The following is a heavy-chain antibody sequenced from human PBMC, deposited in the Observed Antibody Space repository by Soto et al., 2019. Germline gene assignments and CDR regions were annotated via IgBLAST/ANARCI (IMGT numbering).Heavy chain of an antibody. CDR3: ARETSYDFWRGPRTMDV. D-gene: IGHD3-3*01. Sequence: QVQLVESGGGVVQPGRSLRLSCAASGFTFSDYVMHWVRQAPGKGLEWVAVIWHDGTKKYYADSVKGRFTTSRDNSENTLYLQLNSLRAEDTAVYYCARETSYDFWRGPRTMDVWGQGTTVTVSS. CDR2: IWHDGTKK. CDR1: GFTFSDYV. J-gene: IGHJ6*02. V-gene: IGHV3-33*01.